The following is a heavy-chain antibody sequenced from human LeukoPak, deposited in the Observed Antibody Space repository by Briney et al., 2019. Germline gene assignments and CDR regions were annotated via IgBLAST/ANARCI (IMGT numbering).Heavy chain of an antibody. D-gene: IGHD3-22*01. CDR3: ARGRSSGPYYYYGMDV. CDR1: GYSFATFW. Sequence: GESLKISCQGSGYSFATFWIGWVRQMPGKGLEWMGIIYPGDSDTRYSPSFQGQVTISADKSISTAYLQWSSLKASDTAMYYCARGRSSGPYYYYGMDVWGQGTTVTVSS. CDR2: IYPGDSDT. V-gene: IGHV5-51*01. J-gene: IGHJ6*02.